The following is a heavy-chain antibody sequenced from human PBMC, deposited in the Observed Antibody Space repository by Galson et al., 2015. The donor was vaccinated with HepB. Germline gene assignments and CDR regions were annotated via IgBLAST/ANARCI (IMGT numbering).Heavy chain of an antibody. CDR2: ISGSGGST. D-gene: IGHD3-3*01. CDR1: GFTFSSYA. V-gene: IGHV3-23*01. J-gene: IGHJ6*02. CDR3: AKDRPSITIFGLVSWYYGMDV. Sequence: SLRLSCEASGFTFSSYAMRWVRQAPGKGLEWVSAISGSGGSTYYAESVKGRFTISRDTSKDTLYLQMNSLRAEDTAVYYCAKDRPSITIFGLVSWYYGMDVWGQGTTVTVSS.